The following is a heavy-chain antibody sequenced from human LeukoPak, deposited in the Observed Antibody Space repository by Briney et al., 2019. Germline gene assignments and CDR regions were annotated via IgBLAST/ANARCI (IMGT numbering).Heavy chain of an antibody. J-gene: IGHJ4*02. CDR3: ARTVGGSNEGSFDS. D-gene: IGHD1-26*01. V-gene: IGHV4-34*01. Sequence: SETLSLTCAVFGGPFTGYYWTWIRQPPGKGLEWIGEINHSGTTNYNPSLKSRVTISVDTSKNQFSLKLSSVTAADTAVYYCARTVGGSNEGSFDSWGKGTLVTVSS. CDR2: INHSGTT. CDR1: GGPFTGYY.